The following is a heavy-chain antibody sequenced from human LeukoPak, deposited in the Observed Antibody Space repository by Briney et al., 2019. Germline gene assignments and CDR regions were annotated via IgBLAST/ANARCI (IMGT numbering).Heavy chain of an antibody. J-gene: IGHJ4*02. D-gene: IGHD3-22*01. Sequence: PSETPSLTCTVSGSSMNGFQWSWIRQPAGKGLEWIGRISTSGNINYTPSLKSRVTMSVDTSKNQFSLKLSSVTAADTAVYYCARAKARHPGNYYDSSGRYYFDYWGQGTLVTVSS. V-gene: IGHV4-4*07. CDR1: GSSMNGFQ. CDR2: ISTSGNI. CDR3: ARAKARHPGNYYDSSGRYYFDY.